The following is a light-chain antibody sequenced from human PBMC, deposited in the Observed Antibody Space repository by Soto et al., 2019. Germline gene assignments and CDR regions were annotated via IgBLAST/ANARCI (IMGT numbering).Light chain of an antibody. J-gene: IGKJ1*01. V-gene: IGKV3-20*01. CDR3: QQYGSSPT. Sequence: EIVLTQSPGTLSLSPGERATLYCRASQSVSNNYLAWYKQKPGQAPRVLIYGASNRATGIPDRFSGSGSGTDFTLTIRRLEPEDFAVYYCQQYGSSPTFGQGTKVDIK. CDR1: QSVSNNY. CDR2: GAS.